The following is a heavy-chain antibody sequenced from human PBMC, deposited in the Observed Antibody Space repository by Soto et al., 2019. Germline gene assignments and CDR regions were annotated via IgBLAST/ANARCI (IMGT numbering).Heavy chain of an antibody. Sequence: PSETLSLTCAVYGGSISSGGYYWSWIRQHPGKGLEWIGYIYYSGSTYYNPSLKSRVTISVGTSKNQFSLKLSSVTAADTAVYYCAREVGDYYGSGRYYGMDVWGQGTTVTVSS. CDR1: GGSISSGGYY. CDR2: IYYSGST. V-gene: IGHV4-31*11. J-gene: IGHJ6*02. CDR3: AREVGDYYGSGRYYGMDV. D-gene: IGHD3-10*01.